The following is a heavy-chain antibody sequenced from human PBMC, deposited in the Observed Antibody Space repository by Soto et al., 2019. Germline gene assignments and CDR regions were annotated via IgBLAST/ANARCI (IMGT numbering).Heavy chain of an antibody. CDR2: ISYDGNNK. Sequence: QVQRMESGGGVVQPGRSLRLSCAASGFTFSSYGKHWVRQAPGKGLEWVAVISYDGNNKYYADSVKGRFTISRDNSKNTLYLQMKSLRAEDTAVYYCAKHRGSSGYLAPDYWGQRTLVTVSS. D-gene: IGHD3-22*01. V-gene: IGHV3-30*18. CDR3: AKHRGSSGYLAPDY. J-gene: IGHJ4*02. CDR1: GFTFSSYG.